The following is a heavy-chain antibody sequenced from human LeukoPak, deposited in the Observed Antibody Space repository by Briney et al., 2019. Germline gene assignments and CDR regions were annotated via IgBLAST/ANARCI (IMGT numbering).Heavy chain of an antibody. CDR1: GGSISSYY. CDR2: IYYSGST. D-gene: IGHD1-14*01. Sequence: SETLSLTCTVSGGSISSYYWSWIRQPPGKGLEWIGYIYYSGSTNYNPSLKSRVTISVDTSKNQFFLKLSSVTAADTAVYYCARERPELDYWGQGTLVTVSS. V-gene: IGHV4-59*01. J-gene: IGHJ4*02. CDR3: ARERPELDY.